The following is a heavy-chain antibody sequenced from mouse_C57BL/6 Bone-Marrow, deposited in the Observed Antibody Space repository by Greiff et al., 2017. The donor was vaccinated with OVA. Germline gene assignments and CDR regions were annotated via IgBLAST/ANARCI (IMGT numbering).Heavy chain of an antibody. CDR1: GYTFPSYW. V-gene: IGHV1-69*01. CDR3: ARWGNSGYYYFDY. CDR2: IDPSDSYT. D-gene: IGHD3-2*02. Sequence: QVHVKQPGAELVMPGASVTLSCKASGYTFPSYWMHWVKQRPGQGLEWIGEIDPSDSYTNYNQKYKGKSTLTVDKSSSTAYMQLSSLTSEDSAVYYCARWGNSGYYYFDYWGQGTTLTVSS. J-gene: IGHJ2*01.